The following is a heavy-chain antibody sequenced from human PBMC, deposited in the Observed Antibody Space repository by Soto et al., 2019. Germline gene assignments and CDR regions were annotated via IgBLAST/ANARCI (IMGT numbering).Heavy chain of an antibody. CDR3: ARDVATIFGVVNDAFDI. Sequence: VSVKVSCKASGYTFNSYGISWVRQAPGQGLEWMGWISAYNGNTNYAQKLQGRVTMTTDTSTSTAYMELRSLRSDDTAVYYCARDVATIFGVVNDAFDIWGQGTMVTVSS. CDR2: ISAYNGNT. CDR1: GYTFNSYG. J-gene: IGHJ3*02. V-gene: IGHV1-18*01. D-gene: IGHD3-3*01.